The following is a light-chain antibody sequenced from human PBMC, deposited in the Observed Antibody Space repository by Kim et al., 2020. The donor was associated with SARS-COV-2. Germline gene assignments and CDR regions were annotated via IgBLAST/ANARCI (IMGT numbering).Light chain of an antibody. J-gene: IGKJ4*01. CDR3: QHRSNWPLT. V-gene: IGKV3-11*01. CDR2: DAS. Sequence: LSPGERATLSCRASQSVSSYLAWYRQKPGQTPRLLIYDASKRATGIPARFSGSGSGTDFTLTISSLEPEDFAIYYCQHRSNWPLTFGGGTKVDIK. CDR1: QSVSSY.